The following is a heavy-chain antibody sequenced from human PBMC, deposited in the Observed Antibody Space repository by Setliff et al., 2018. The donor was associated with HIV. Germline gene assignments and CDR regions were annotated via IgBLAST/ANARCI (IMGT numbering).Heavy chain of an antibody. CDR1: GGSFSGYY. J-gene: IGHJ4*02. CDR3: SNWNTTIDADS. Sequence: NPSETLSLTCAVYGGSFSGYYWSWIRQPPGKGLEWIGEINHSGSTNYNPSLKSRVTISLDTSKNQFSLKLTSVTAADTALYYCSNWNTTIDADSWGQGTPVTVSS. CDR2: INHSGST. V-gene: IGHV4-34*01. D-gene: IGHD5-18*01.